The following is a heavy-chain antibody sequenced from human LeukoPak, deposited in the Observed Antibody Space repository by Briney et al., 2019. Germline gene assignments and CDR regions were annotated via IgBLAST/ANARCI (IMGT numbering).Heavy chain of an antibody. CDR3: ARVTTFWSGYPLDN. CDR2: IYYSGCT. D-gene: IGHD3-3*01. CDR1: GGSISSSSYY. J-gene: IGHJ4*02. V-gene: IGHV4-39*07. Sequence: PSETLSLTCTVSGGSISSSSYYWGWIRQPPGKGLEWIGSIYYSGCTYYNPSLKSRVTISVDTSKNQFSLKLSSVTAADTAVYYCARVTTFWSGYPLDNWGQGTLVTVSS.